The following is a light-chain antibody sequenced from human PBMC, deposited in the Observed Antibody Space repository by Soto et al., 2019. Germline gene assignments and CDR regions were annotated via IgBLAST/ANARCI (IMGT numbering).Light chain of an antibody. CDR3: QTWGTGTWV. CDR1: SGHSSYA. CDR2: LNSDGSH. V-gene: IGLV4-69*01. Sequence: QLVLTQSPSASASLGASVKLTCTLSSGHSSYAIAWHQQQPEKGPRYLMTLNSDGSHSKGDVIPDRFSGSSSGAERYLTIASLQSEDEADYYCQTWGTGTWVFGGGTKVTVL. J-gene: IGLJ3*02.